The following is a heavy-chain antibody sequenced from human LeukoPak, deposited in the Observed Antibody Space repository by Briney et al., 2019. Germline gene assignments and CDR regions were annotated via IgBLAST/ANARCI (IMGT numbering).Heavy chain of an antibody. CDR3: AKTEYSYGFSYFDY. J-gene: IGHJ4*02. V-gene: IGHV3-30*07. CDR1: GFTFSSYA. CDR2: ISYDGSNK. D-gene: IGHD5-18*01. Sequence: GGSLRLSCAASGFTFSSYAMHWVRQAPGKGLEWVAVISYDGSNKYYADSVKGRFTISRDNSKNTLYLQMNSLRAEDTAVYYCAKTEYSYGFSYFDYWGQGTLVTVSS.